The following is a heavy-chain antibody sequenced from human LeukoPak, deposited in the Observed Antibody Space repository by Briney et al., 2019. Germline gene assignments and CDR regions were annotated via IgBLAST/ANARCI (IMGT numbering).Heavy chain of an antibody. CDR3: ARHADYGGNSWSEYFQH. Sequence: SETLSLTCTVSGGSINRSTFYWGWIRQPPGKGLEWIGSIYYSGTTHYNPSLKSRVTISVDTSKNQFSLKLSSVTAADTAVYYCARHADYGGNSWSEYFQHWGQGTLVTVSS. V-gene: IGHV4-39*01. CDR1: GGSINRSTFY. D-gene: IGHD4-23*01. CDR2: IYYSGTT. J-gene: IGHJ1*01.